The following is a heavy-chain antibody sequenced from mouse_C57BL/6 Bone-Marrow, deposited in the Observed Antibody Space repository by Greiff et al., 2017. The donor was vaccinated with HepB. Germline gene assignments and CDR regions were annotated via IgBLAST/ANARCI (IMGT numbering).Heavy chain of an antibody. CDR3: TRGGDYYGSSPLDY. CDR2: IDPETGGT. CDR1: GYTFTDYE. D-gene: IGHD1-1*01. Sequence: VKLQESGAELVRPGASVTLSCKASGYTFTDYEMHWVKQTPVHGLEWIGAIDPETGGTAYNQKFKGKAILTADKSSSTAYMELRSLTSEDSAVYYCTRGGDYYGSSPLDYWGQGTTLTVSS. V-gene: IGHV1-15*01. J-gene: IGHJ2*01.